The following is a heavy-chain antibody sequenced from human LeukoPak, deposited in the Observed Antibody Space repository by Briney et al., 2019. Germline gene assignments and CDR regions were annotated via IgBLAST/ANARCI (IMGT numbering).Heavy chain of an antibody. CDR1: GITFSSYA. J-gene: IGHJ4*02. V-gene: IGHV3-23*01. CDR3: ASETHTGY. Sequence: GGSLRLSCVASGITFSSYAVNWVRQAPGKGLEWVSTISDSGGSTYYTDSVKGRFTISRDNAKNTLYLQMNNLRAEDTAVYYCASETHTGYWGQGTLVTVSS. D-gene: IGHD2-21*01. CDR2: ISDSGGST.